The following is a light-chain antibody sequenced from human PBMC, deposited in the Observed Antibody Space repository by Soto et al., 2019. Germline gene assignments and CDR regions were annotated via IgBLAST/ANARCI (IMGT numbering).Light chain of an antibody. Sequence: ELVLTQSPGTLSLSPGEIDTLSCRASQTVNSNYLAWDQQKPGQVPRPLIYGASIRAAGVPDRLSGSGSGRYFTLTISRLETEDYAVYYCKQYGTSPHTFGQGPKLEIK. J-gene: IGKJ2*01. CDR3: KQYGTSPHT. CDR2: GAS. V-gene: IGKV3-20*01. CDR1: QTVNSNY.